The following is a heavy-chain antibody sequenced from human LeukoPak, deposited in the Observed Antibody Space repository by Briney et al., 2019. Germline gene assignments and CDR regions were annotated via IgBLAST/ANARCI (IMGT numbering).Heavy chain of an antibody. J-gene: IGHJ6*02. CDR1: GGSFSDYY. V-gene: IGHV4-34*01. CDR2: INHSGST. CDR3: ARRWVDYYYYGMDV. D-gene: IGHD4-23*01. Sequence: SETLSLTCAVYGGSFSDYYWSWIRQPPGKGLEWIGEINHSGSTNYNPSLKSRVTISVDTSKNQFSLKLSSVTAADTAVYYCARRWVDYYYYGMDVWGQGTTVTVSS.